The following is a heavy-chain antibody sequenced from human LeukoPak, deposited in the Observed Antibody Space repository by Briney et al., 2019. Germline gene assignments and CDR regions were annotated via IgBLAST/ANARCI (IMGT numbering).Heavy chain of an antibody. CDR3: AKGGSYGPLDY. CDR1: GFTFKSST. D-gene: IGHD1-26*01. CDR2: IMDSCGDI. V-gene: IGHV3-23*01. J-gene: IGHJ4*02. Sequence: PGGSLRLSCAASGFTFKSSTMIWGRQAPGKGLELVSAIMDSCGDIIYTDSVKYRFTISRDNAKNTLYLQMSSLRDQGTAVFYCAKGGSYGPLDYWGQETLVTVSS.